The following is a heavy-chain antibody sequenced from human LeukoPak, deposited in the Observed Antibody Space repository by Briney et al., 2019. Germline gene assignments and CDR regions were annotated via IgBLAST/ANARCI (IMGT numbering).Heavy chain of an antibody. CDR3: AKPAFEGYSSVWYAIHP. J-gene: IGHJ5*02. V-gene: IGHV3-11*06. CDR1: GFTFSDSY. CDR2: ISSSSSYI. D-gene: IGHD6-19*01. Sequence: GGSLRLSCGASGFTFSDSYMSWIRQAPGKGLEWVSSISSSSSYIYYADSVKGRFTISRDNSKNTLYLQMNSLRTEDTAVYYCAKPAFEGYSSVWYAIHPWGQGTLVTVSS.